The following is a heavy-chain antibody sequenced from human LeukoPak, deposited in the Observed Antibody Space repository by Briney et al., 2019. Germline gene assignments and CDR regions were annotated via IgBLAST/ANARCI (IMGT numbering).Heavy chain of an antibody. CDR3: ARDQRSTEYYYYYYMDV. D-gene: IGHD2-15*01. CDR2: IYYSGST. CDR1: GGSISSGGYY. J-gene: IGHJ6*03. Sequence: SETLSLTGTVSGGSISSGGYYWSWIRQHPGKGLEWIGYIYYSGSTYDNPSLKSRVTISVDTSKNQFSLKLSSVTAADTAVYYCARDQRSTEYYYYYYMDVWGKGTTVTVS. V-gene: IGHV4-31*03.